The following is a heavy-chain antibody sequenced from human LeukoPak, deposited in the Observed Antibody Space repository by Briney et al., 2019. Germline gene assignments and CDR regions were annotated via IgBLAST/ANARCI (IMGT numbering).Heavy chain of an antibody. CDR1: GFTVSSNY. D-gene: IGHD2-15*01. J-gene: IGHJ4*02. CDR3: ATGGYCNFSTCHGNDY. CDR2: IYSGGST. Sequence: GGSLRLSCAASGFTVSSNYMSWVRQAPGKGLEWVSVIYSGGSTYYADSVKGRFTISRDNSKNTLYLQMNSLHTEDTAVYYCATGGYCNFSTCHGNDYWGQGTLVTVSS. V-gene: IGHV3-66*01.